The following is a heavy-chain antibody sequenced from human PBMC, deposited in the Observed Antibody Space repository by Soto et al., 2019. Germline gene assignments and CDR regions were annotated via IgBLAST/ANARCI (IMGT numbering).Heavy chain of an antibody. J-gene: IGHJ4*02. V-gene: IGHV4-39*01. Sequence: QLQLQESGPGLVKPSETLSLTCTVSGGSISSSSYYWGWIRQPPGKGLEWIGRIYYSGSPYYNQTIKSRGTISVDTSKNQFSLKRTSVTAADTAVYYCATLWFGEGNYWGQGTLVTVAS. CDR3: ATLWFGEGNY. D-gene: IGHD3-10*01. CDR2: IYYSGSP. CDR1: GGSISSSSYY.